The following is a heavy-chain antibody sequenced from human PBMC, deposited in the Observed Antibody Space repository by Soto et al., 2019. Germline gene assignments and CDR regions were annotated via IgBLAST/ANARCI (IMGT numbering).Heavy chain of an antibody. J-gene: IGHJ3*02. V-gene: IGHV4-59*08. D-gene: IGHD2-2*01. CDR3: ARSVGSTSLEVAFDI. CDR1: GGSISSYY. Sequence: QVQLQESGPGLVKPSETLSLTCTVSGGSISSYYWSWIRQPPGKGLEWIGYIYYSGSTNYNPSLKSRVTISVDTSKNQFSLKLSSVTAADTAVYYCARSVGSTSLEVAFDIWGQGTMVTVSS. CDR2: IYYSGST.